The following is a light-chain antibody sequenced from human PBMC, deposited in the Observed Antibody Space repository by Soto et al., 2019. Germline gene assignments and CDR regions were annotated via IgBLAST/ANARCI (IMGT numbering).Light chain of an antibody. CDR3: SAFTSGGSLI. Sequence: QSALTQPASVSGSPGQSITISCTGTSSDVGGRKYVSWYQQHPGKAPKLMIYEVSNRPSGVSNRFSGSKSGNTASLTISGLQAEDEANYYCSAFTSGGSLIFGTGTKVTVL. CDR2: EVS. V-gene: IGLV2-14*01. J-gene: IGLJ1*01. CDR1: SSDVGGRKY.